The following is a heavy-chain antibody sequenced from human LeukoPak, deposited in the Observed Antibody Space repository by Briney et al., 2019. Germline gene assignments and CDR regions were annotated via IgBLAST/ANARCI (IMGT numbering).Heavy chain of an antibody. CDR1: GYTFSSYY. V-gene: IGHV1-46*01. CDR3: ARGHGEYNWNSDY. D-gene: IGHD1-20*01. CDR2: IKPSGGST. Sequence: ASLKVSCKASGYTFSSYYMHWVRQAPGQGLEWMGIIKPSGGSTSYAQKLLSRATMTTNTSTSTVQRALSSLKSEDTAVCYFARGHGEYNWNSDYWGQGTLVTVSS. J-gene: IGHJ4*02.